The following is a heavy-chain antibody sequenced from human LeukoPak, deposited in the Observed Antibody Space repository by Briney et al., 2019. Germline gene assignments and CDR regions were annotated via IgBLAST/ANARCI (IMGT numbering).Heavy chain of an antibody. CDR3: ARISNFSIAAAGDAFDI. Sequence: ESGPTLVNPTQTLTLTCTFSGFSLSTSGTCVSWIRQPPGKALEWLARIDWDDDKYYSTSLKTRLTISKDTSKNQVVLTMTNMDPVDTATYYCARISNFSIAAAGDAFDIWGQGTMVTVSS. D-gene: IGHD6-13*01. J-gene: IGHJ3*02. CDR2: IDWDDDK. CDR1: GFSLSTSGTC. V-gene: IGHV2-70*11.